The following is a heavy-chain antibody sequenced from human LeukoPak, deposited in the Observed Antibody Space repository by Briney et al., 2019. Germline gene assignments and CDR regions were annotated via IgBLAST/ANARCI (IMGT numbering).Heavy chain of an antibody. V-gene: IGHV1-18*04. Sequence: GASVKVSCKASGYTFTSYGISWVRQAPGQGLEWMGWISAYNGNTNYAQKLQGRVTMTTDTSTSTDYMELRSLRSDDSAVYYCARDQLWFGELLYQFDYWGQGTLVTVSS. J-gene: IGHJ4*02. D-gene: IGHD3-10*01. CDR2: ISAYNGNT. CDR3: ARDQLWFGELLYQFDY. CDR1: GYTFTSYG.